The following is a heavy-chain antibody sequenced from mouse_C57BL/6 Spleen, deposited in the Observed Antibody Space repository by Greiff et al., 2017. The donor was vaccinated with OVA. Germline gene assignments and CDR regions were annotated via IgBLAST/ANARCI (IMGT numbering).Heavy chain of an antibody. J-gene: IGHJ1*03. CDR1: GFTFSDYY. Sequence: EVQLMESGGGLVQPGGSLKLSCAASGFTFSDYYMYWVRQTPEKRLEWVAYISNGGGSTYYPDTVKGRFTISRDNAKNTLYLQMSRLKSEDTAMYDCARHDCDYGSSSWYFDVWGTGTTVTVSS. CDR2: ISNGGGST. CDR3: ARHDCDYGSSSWYFDV. D-gene: IGHD1-1*01. V-gene: IGHV5-12*01.